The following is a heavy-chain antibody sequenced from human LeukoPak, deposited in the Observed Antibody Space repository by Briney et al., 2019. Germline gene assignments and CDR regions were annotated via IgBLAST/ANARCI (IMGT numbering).Heavy chain of an antibody. CDR1: GFTFSSDS. CDR3: ARGQSYGWFDP. CDR2: ISSSSSCI. J-gene: IGHJ5*02. Sequence: PGGSLRLSCAASGFTFSSDSMNWVRQAPRKGLEWVSSISSSSSCIYYADSVKGRFTISRDNAKSSLYLEMNGLRAEDTAVYYCARGQSYGWFDPWGQGTMVADSS. D-gene: IGHD5-18*01. V-gene: IGHV3-21*01.